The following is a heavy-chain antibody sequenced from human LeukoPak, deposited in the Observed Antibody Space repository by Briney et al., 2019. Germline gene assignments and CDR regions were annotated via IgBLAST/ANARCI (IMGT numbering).Heavy chain of an antibody. CDR1: GYTFTSYD. CDR3: AREPPRYCSSTSCSHREDY. CDR2: MNPNSGNT. Sequence: GASVKVSCKASGYTFTSYDINWVRQATGQGLEWMGWMNPNSGNTGYAQKFQGRVTITRNTSISTAYMELSSLRSEDTAVYYCAREPPRYCSSTSCSHREDYWGQGTLVTVSS. D-gene: IGHD2-2*01. V-gene: IGHV1-8*03. J-gene: IGHJ4*02.